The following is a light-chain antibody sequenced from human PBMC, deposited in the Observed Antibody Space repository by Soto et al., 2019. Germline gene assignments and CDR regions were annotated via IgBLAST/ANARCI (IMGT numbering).Light chain of an antibody. J-gene: IGLJ2*01. Sequence: QSALTQPASVSGSPGQSITISCTGTSSDVGSYNLVSWYQHNPGKAPKLMIYEGSKRPSGVSNRFSGSKSGNTASLTISGLRAEDEADYYCCSYAGSSTLVFGGGTKLTVL. CDR1: SSDVGSYNL. CDR3: CSYAGSSTLV. CDR2: EGS. V-gene: IGLV2-23*01.